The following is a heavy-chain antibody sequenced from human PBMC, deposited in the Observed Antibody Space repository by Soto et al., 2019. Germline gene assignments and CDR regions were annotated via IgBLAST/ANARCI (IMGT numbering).Heavy chain of an antibody. V-gene: IGHV4-4*02. Sequence: QVQLQESGPGLVKPSETLSLTCTVSSDSIAGENWWSWVRQPPGMGLEWIGEIFHTGGTNYNPSLKGRVPMEVDKSINQFSLNLISAAAADTAVYYCARVFSSGSGWMYYFDFWGQGTLVSVSS. D-gene: IGHD6-25*01. CDR2: IFHTGGT. J-gene: IGHJ4*02. CDR1: SDSIAGENW. CDR3: ARVFSSGSGWMYYFDF.